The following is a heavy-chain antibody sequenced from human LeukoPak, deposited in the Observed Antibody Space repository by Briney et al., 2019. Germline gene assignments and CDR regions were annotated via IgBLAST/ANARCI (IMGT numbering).Heavy chain of an antibody. V-gene: IGHV3-23*03. CDR3: AKDLFLWYFDL. CDR2: IYSGGST. CDR1: GFTFSSYA. D-gene: IGHD2-21*01. J-gene: IGHJ2*01. Sequence: GGSLRLSCAASGFTFSSYAMSWVRQAPGKGLEWVSVIYSGGSTYYADSVKGRSTISRDNSKNTLYLQMNSLRAEDTAVYYCAKDLFLWYFDLWGRGTLVTVSS.